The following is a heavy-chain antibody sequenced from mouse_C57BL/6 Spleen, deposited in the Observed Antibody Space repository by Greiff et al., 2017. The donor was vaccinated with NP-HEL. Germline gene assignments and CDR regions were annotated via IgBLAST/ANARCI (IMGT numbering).Heavy chain of an antibody. J-gene: IGHJ3*01. CDR3: ARSTAQAQAY. D-gene: IGHD3-2*02. CDR2: IYPGSGST. Sequence: VQLQQSGPELVKPGASVKISCKASGYTFTSYWITWVKQRPGQGLEWIGDIYPGSGSTNYNEKFKSKATLTVDTSSSTAYMQLSSLTSEDSAVYYCARSTAQAQAYWGQGTLVTVSA. V-gene: IGHV1-55*01. CDR1: GYTFTSYW.